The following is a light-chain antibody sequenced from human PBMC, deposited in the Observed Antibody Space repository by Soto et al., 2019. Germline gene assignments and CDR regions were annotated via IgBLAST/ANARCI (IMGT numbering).Light chain of an antibody. CDR1: QSIGSR. J-gene: IGKJ3*01. CDR3: QQYHIYST. Sequence: DIQMTQSPSTLSASVGDRVTITCRASQSIGSRLAWYQQKPGEAPKVLIYDASSLESGVPSRFSGSGSGTEFTLSINSLQPDDFATYYCQQYHIYSTFGPGTKVDIK. V-gene: IGKV1-5*01. CDR2: DAS.